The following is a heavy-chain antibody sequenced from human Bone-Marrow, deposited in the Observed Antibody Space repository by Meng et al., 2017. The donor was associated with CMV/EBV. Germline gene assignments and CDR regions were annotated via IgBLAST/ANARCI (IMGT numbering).Heavy chain of an antibody. CDR1: GYTFTSYG. D-gene: IGHD2-2*01. Sequence: ASVKVSCKASGYTFTSYGISWVRQAPGQGLEWMGWISAYNGNTNYAQKLQGRVTMTTDTSTSTAYMELRSLRSDDTAVYYCARVDIVVVPAALGGYYYCGMDVGGQGTTATVPS. V-gene: IGHV1-18*01. CDR2: ISAYNGNT. CDR3: ARVDIVVVPAALGGYYYCGMDV. J-gene: IGHJ6*02.